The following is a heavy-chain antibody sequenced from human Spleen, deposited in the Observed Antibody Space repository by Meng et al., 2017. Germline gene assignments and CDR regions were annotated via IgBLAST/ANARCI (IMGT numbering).Heavy chain of an antibody. CDR3: ARGRVVISR. J-gene: IGHJ4*02. D-gene: IGHD3-22*01. CDR1: GFTFSSYW. V-gene: IGHV3-7*01. Sequence: GESLKISCAASGFTFSSYWMSWVRQAPGKGLEWVANINQDGSAKYYVDSVKGRFTISRDNAKNSLYLQMNSLRAEDTAVYYCARGRVVISRWGQGTLVTVSS. CDR2: INQDGSAK.